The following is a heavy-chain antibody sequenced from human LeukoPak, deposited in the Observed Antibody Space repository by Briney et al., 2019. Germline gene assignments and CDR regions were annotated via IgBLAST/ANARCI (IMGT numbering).Heavy chain of an antibody. CDR2: ISSSSSYI. Sequence: KPGGSLRLSCAASGFTFSSYAMHWVRQAPGKGLEWVSSISSSSSYIYYADSVKGRFTISRDNAKNSLYLQMNSLRAEDTAVYYCARAIRYCSGGSCYSDYYYYGMDVWGKGTTVTVSS. CDR1: GFTFSSYA. J-gene: IGHJ6*04. V-gene: IGHV3-21*01. CDR3: ARAIRYCSGGSCYSDYYYYGMDV. D-gene: IGHD2-15*01.